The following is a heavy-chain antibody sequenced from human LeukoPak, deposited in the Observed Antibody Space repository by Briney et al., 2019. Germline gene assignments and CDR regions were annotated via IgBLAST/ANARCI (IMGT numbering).Heavy chain of an antibody. V-gene: IGHV4-61*01. CDR2: IYYSGST. CDR3: AKDRVKVSYAFDI. J-gene: IGHJ3*02. CDR1: GGSISSSSAY. Sequence: PSETLSLTCTVSGGSISSSSAYWGWIRQPPGKGLEWIGYIYYSGSTNYNPSLKSRVTISVDTSKNQFSLKLSSVTAADTAVYYCAKDRVKVSYAFDIWGQGTVVTVSS. D-gene: IGHD5/OR15-5a*01.